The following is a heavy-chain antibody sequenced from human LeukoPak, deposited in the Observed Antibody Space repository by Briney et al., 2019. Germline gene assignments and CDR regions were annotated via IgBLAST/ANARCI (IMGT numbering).Heavy chain of an antibody. D-gene: IGHD6-13*01. V-gene: IGHV1-2*06. CDR3: AKREHGGAGYGTFDY. CDR1: GYTFTDYY. J-gene: IGHJ4*02. CDR2: SNPNSGGT. Sequence: ASVKVSCKASGYTFTDYYMHWVRQAPGQGLEWVGRSNPNSGGTNYAQKFQGRVTMTRDTSISTAYMELSRLRSDDTAVYYCAKREHGGAGYGTFDYWGQGTLVTVSS.